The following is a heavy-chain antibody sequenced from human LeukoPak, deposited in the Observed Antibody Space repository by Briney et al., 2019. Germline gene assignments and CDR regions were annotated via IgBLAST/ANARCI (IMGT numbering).Heavy chain of an antibody. CDR2: IIPIFGTA. D-gene: IGHD3-22*01. V-gene: IGHV1-69*13. Sequence: SVKVSCRASGGTFSSYAISWVRQAPGQGLEWMGGIIPIFGTANYAQKFQGRVTITADESTSTAYMELSSLRSEDTAVYYCAREVDSSLDAFDIWGQGTMVTVSS. CDR1: GGTFSSYA. J-gene: IGHJ3*02. CDR3: AREVDSSLDAFDI.